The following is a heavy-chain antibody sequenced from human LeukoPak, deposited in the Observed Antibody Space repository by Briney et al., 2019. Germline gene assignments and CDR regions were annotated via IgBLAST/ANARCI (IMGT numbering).Heavy chain of an antibody. Sequence: GGSLRLSCAASGFTVSSNYTTWVRQAPGQGLEWVSVIYFGGTTYYADSVKGRFTISRDNSKNTVYLQMNSLRVEDTAVYYCARGDGVYVYWGQGTLVTVSS. V-gene: IGHV3-53*01. CDR1: GFTVSSNY. CDR2: IYFGGTT. CDR3: ARGDGVYVY. J-gene: IGHJ4*02. D-gene: IGHD5/OR15-5a*01.